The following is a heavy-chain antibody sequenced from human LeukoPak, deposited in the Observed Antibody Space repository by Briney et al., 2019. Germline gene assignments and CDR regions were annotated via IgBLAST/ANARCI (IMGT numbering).Heavy chain of an antibody. D-gene: IGHD5-18*01. J-gene: IGHJ4*02. V-gene: IGHV1-69*13. CDR3: ARGIQLWGFWYFDY. Sequence: GASVKVSCKASGGTFSSYAISWVRQAPGQGLEWMGGIIPIFGTANYAQKFQGRVTITADESTSTAYMELSSLRSEDTAVYYCARGIQLWGFWYFDYWGQGTLVTVSS. CDR2: IIPIFGTA. CDR1: GGTFSSYA.